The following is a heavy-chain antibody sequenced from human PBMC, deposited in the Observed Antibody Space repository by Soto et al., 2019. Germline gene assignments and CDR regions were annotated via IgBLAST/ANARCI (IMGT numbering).Heavy chain of an antibody. D-gene: IGHD4-17*01. J-gene: IGHJ5*02. CDR3: ARRSYGDYNWWFDP. Sequence: SETLSLTCAVSGGSISSGGYSWSWIRQPPGKGLEWIGYIYHSGSTYYNPSLKSRVTISVDRSKNQFSLKLSSVTAADTAVYYCARRSYGDYNWWFDPSGQGTLVTVSS. CDR1: GGSISSGGYS. CDR2: IYHSGST. V-gene: IGHV4-30-2*01.